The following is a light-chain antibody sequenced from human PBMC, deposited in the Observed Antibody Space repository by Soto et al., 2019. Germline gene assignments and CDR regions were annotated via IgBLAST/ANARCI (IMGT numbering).Light chain of an antibody. Sequence: DIQMTQSPSTLSASVGDRVTITCRASQSISSWLAWYQQKPGKAPKLLIYLACSLESGVPSRFSGSGSGTEFTLTISSLQSEDFAVYYCQQYKNWSITFGQGTRLEIK. CDR1: QSISSW. J-gene: IGKJ5*01. CDR2: LAC. V-gene: IGKV1-5*01. CDR3: QQYKNWSIT.